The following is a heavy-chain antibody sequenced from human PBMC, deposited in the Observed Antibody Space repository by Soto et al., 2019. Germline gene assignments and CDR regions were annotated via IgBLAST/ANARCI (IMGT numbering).Heavy chain of an antibody. V-gene: IGHV5-51*01. CDR2: IYPGDSDT. CDR1: GYSFTDYW. J-gene: IGHJ6*02. D-gene: IGHD3-10*01. Sequence: GESLKISCKGSGYSFTDYWIGWVRQMPGKGLEWMGIIYPGDSDTRYSPSFQGQVTISADKSISTAYLQWSSLKASDTAMYYCARRSGSGNFFSYGMDAWGQGTTVTVSS. CDR3: ARRSGSGNFFSYGMDA.